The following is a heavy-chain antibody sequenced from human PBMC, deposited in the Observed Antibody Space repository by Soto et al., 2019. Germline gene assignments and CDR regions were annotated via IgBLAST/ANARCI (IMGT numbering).Heavy chain of an antibody. Sequence: VGSMSVSWGAAGFTFRELAMSWDSKDQEKGLEWVTGISGSGRSTFYADSVKGRFTISRDNSKNTLYLQMNSLRAEDTAVYYCAKGGSNTRWPYYYGMDAWGQGTTVTVS. CDR2: ISGSGRST. J-gene: IGHJ6*02. CDR3: AKGGSNTRWPYYYGMDA. CDR1: GFTFRELA. V-gene: IGHV3-23*01. D-gene: IGHD2-2*01.